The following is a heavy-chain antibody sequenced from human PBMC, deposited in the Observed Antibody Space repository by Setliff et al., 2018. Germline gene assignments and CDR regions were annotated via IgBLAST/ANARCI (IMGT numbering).Heavy chain of an antibody. V-gene: IGHV4-39*07. CDR2: IYHTGTT. CDR1: GGSISRGSHY. Sequence: SETLSLTCTVSGGSISRGSHYWGWVRQPPGKGLEWIGSIYHTGTTYYNPSLKSRVTISVDTSKNQFSLRLSSVTAADTAVYFCARDYGPNDLWGQGPLVTVSS. D-gene: IGHD3-16*01. J-gene: IGHJ5*02. CDR3: ARDYGPNDL.